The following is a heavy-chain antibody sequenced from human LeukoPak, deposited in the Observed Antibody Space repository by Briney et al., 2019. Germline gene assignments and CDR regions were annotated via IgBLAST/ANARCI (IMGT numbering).Heavy chain of an antibody. V-gene: IGHV4-34*01. CDR2: INDNGRI. J-gene: IGHJ6*03. CDR3: ARRWNYGRNYYIDV. CDR1: GGSFSNYY. Sequence: SETLSLTCAVYGGSFSNYYWSWIRQTPGKGMEWIGEINDNGRINYNPSLMSRVTVSVDTSKNQFSLRLTSVTATDTAVYYCARRWNYGRNYYIDVWGKGAAVSVSS. D-gene: IGHD1-7*01.